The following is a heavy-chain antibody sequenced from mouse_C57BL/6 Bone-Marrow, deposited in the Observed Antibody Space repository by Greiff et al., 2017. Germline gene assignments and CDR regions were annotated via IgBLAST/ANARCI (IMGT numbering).Heavy chain of an antibody. J-gene: IGHJ3*01. V-gene: IGHV1-15*01. CDR1: GYTFTDYE. CDR3: TLITTVVPPFAY. D-gene: IGHD1-1*01. Sequence: QVQLQQSGAELVRPGASVTLSCKASGYTFTDYEMHWVKQTPVHGLEWIGAIDPETGGTAYNQKFKGKAILTADKSSSTAYMELRSLTSDDSAVYYCTLITTVVPPFAYWGQGTLVTVSA. CDR2: IDPETGGT.